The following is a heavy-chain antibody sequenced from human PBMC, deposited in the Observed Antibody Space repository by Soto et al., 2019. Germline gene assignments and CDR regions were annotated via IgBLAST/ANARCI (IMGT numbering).Heavy chain of an antibody. CDR2: IDPSDSYT. D-gene: IGHD3-22*01. J-gene: IGHJ4*02. V-gene: IGHV5-10-1*01. CDR3: ANSFYDSSGYSLDY. CDR1: GYSFTSYW. Sequence: PGESLKISCQGSGYSFTSYWISWVRQMPGKGLECMGRIDPSDSYTNYSPSFQGHVTISADKSISTAYLQWSSLKASDTAMYYCANSFYDSSGYSLDYWGQGTLVTV.